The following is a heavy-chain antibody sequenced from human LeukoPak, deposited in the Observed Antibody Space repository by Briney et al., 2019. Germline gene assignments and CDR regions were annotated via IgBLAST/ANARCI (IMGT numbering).Heavy chain of an antibody. CDR3: ARDQEPKMRLGYCRGGSCYPDY. CDR1: GFTFSSYS. D-gene: IGHD2-15*01. V-gene: IGHV3-21*06. CDR2: ISSSRYI. J-gene: IGHJ4*02. Sequence: GGSLILSCEASGFTFSSYSMNWVRQAPGKGLEWVSAISSSRYIFYADSVKGRFTISRDNANVLYLQMNSLRAEDTAVYYCARDQEPKMRLGYCRGGSCYPDYWGQGTLVTVSS.